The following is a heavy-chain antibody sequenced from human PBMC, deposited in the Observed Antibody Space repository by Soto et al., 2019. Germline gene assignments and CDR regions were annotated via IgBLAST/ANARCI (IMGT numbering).Heavy chain of an antibody. CDR1: GGSISSGDYY. D-gene: IGHD2-21*01. Sequence: SQTLSLTCTVSGGSISSGDYYWSWNRQPPGKGLEWIGYIYYSGSTYYNPSLKSRVTISVDTSKNQFSLRLTSVTAAYTAVYYCGRLGAYYHSFVPWGPGTQVAVSS. CDR3: GRLGAYYHSFVP. J-gene: IGHJ5*02. V-gene: IGHV4-30-4*08. CDR2: IYYSGST.